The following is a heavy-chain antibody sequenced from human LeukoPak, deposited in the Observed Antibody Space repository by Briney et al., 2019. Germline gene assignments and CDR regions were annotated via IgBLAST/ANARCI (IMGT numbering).Heavy chain of an antibody. Sequence: ASVKVSCKASGYTFTSYGISWVRQAPGQGLEWMGWISAYNGNTNYAQKLQGRVTMTTDTSTSTAYMELRSLRSDGTAVYYCARDGPKQWRALDAFDIWGQGTMVTVSS. CDR3: ARDGPKQWRALDAFDI. D-gene: IGHD6-19*01. J-gene: IGHJ3*02. CDR2: ISAYNGNT. V-gene: IGHV1-18*01. CDR1: GYTFTSYG.